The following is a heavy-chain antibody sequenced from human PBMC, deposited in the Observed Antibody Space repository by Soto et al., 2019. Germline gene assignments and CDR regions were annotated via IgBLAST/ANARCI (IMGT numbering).Heavy chain of an antibody. Sequence: GGSLRLSCAASGFTFSSYGMHWVRQAPGKGLEWVAVISYDGSNKYYADSVKGRFTISRDNSKNKLYLQMNSLRAEDTAVYYCAKDRRFLEYYYYYYGMDVWGQGTTVTVSS. V-gene: IGHV3-30*18. CDR1: GFTFSSYG. J-gene: IGHJ6*02. CDR2: ISYDGSNK. CDR3: AKDRRFLEYYYYYYGMDV. D-gene: IGHD3-3*01.